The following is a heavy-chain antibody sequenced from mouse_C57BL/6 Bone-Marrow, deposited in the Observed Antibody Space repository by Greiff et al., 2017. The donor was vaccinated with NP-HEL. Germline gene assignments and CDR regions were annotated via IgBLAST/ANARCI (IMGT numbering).Heavy chain of an antibody. CDR1: GYSITSGYY. CDR2: ISYDGSN. D-gene: IGHD1-1*01. Sequence: DVHLVESGPGLVKPSQSLSLTCSVTGYSITSGYYWNWIRQFPGNKLEWMGYISYDGSNNYNPSLKNRISITRYTSKNQFFLKLNSVTTEDTATYYCARGCAYYYFDYWGQGTTLTVSS. CDR3: ARGCAYYYFDY. V-gene: IGHV3-6*01. J-gene: IGHJ2*01.